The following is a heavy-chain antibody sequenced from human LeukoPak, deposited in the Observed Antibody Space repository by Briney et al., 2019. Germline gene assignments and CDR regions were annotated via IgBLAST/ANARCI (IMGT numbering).Heavy chain of an antibody. CDR1: GGSISSSSFF. CDR3: AKLTCSSTFCPLDY. Sequence: PSETLSLTCTVSGGSISSSSFFWAWIRQPPGKDLEWIGTVSYSGTTYYSPSLKSRVTISVDTSKNQFSLRLTSVTAADTALYYCAKLTCSSTFCPLDYWGQGTLVTVSS. D-gene: IGHD2-2*01. V-gene: IGHV4-39*01. J-gene: IGHJ4*02. CDR2: VSYSGTT.